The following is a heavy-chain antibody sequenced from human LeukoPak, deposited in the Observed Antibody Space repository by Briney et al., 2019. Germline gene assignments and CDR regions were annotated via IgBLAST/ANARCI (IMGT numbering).Heavy chain of an antibody. D-gene: IGHD3-22*01. Sequence: SQTLSLTCTVSVGSIGSGGYYWSWIRQHPGKVLEWIGYIYYSGSTYYNPSLKSRVTISVDTSKNQFSLKLSSVTAADTAVYYCARSGYYYDSSGYLYYFDYWGQGTLVTVSS. J-gene: IGHJ4*02. CDR1: VGSIGSGGYY. CDR2: IYYSGST. CDR3: ARSGYYYDSSGYLYYFDY. V-gene: IGHV4-31*03.